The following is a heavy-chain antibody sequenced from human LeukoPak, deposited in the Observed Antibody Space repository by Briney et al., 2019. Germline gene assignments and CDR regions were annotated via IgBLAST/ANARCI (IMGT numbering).Heavy chain of an antibody. V-gene: IGHV3-7*01. CDR3: ARRYTIFGVVTHFDY. Sequence: GGSLRLSCAASGFTFSSYWMSWVRQAPGKGLEWVANIKQDGSEKYYVDSVKGRFTISRDNAKNSLYLQMNSLRAEDTAVYYCARRYTIFGVVTHFDYWGQGTLVTVSS. CDR2: IKQDGSEK. CDR1: GFTFSSYW. D-gene: IGHD3-3*01. J-gene: IGHJ4*02.